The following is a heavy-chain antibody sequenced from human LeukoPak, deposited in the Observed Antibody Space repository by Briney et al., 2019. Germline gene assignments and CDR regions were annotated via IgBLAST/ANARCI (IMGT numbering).Heavy chain of an antibody. Sequence: SVKVSCKASGGTFSSYAMSWVRQAPGQGLEWMGRIIPILDIANYAQKFQGRVTITADRSTSTAYMELSSLRSEDTAVYYCARRQQWPVRDYYYGMDVWGQGTTVTVSS. CDR2: IIPILDIA. D-gene: IGHD6-19*01. J-gene: IGHJ6*02. CDR1: GGTFSSYA. V-gene: IGHV1-69*04. CDR3: ARRQQWPVRDYYYGMDV.